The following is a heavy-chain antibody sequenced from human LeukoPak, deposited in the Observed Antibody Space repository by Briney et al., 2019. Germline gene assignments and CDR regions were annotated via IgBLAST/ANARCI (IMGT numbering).Heavy chain of an antibody. D-gene: IGHD3-10*01. CDR1: GGSISSGSYY. CDR3: AGSYYYGSGSYYTPPAT. J-gene: IGHJ4*02. V-gene: IGHV4-61*02. Sequence: PSETLSLTCTVYGGSISSGSYYWSWIRQPAGKGLEWIGRIYTSGSTNYNPSLKSRVTISVDTSKNQFSLKLSSVTAADTAVYYSAGSYYYGSGSYYTPPATWGQGTLVTVSS. CDR2: IYTSGST.